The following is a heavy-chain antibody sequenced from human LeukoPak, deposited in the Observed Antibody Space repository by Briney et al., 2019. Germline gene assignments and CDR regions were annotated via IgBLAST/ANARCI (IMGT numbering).Heavy chain of an antibody. V-gene: IGHV1-2*02. J-gene: IGHJ4*02. D-gene: IGHD1-26*01. CDR1: GYTFTGYY. CDR3: ARDPSSGSYLNFDY. Sequence: ASVKVSFKASGYTFTGYYMHWVRQAPGQGLEWMGWINPNSGGTNYARKFQGRVTMTRDTSISTAYMELSRLRSDDTAVYYCARDPSSGSYLNFDYWGQGTLVTVSS. CDR2: INPNSGGT.